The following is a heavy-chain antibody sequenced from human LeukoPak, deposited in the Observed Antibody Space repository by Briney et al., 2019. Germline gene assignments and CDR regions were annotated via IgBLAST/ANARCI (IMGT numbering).Heavy chain of an antibody. J-gene: IGHJ4*02. V-gene: IGHV3-23*01. Sequence: GGSLRLSCAASGFIFSSYAMSWVRQAPGKGLEWVSTISVSGGSTYYADSVKGRLTISRDNSKNTLYLQMNSLRADDTAVYYCAKGRWTLDYWGQGTLVTVSS. CDR2: ISVSGGST. D-gene: IGHD3/OR15-3a*01. CDR1: GFIFSSYA. CDR3: AKGRWTLDY.